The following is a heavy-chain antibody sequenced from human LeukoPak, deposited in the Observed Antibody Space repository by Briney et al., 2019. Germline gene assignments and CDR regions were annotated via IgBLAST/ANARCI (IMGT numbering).Heavy chain of an antibody. V-gene: IGHV4-30-2*01. D-gene: IGHD6-25*01. Sequence: SETLSLTCAVYGGSFSGYSWSWIRQPPGKGLEWIGYIYHSGSTYYNPSLKSRVTISVDRSKNQFSLKLSSVTAADTAVYYCAREGAAGLDYWGQGTLVTVSS. CDR2: IYHSGST. J-gene: IGHJ4*02. CDR1: GGSFSGYS. CDR3: AREGAAGLDY.